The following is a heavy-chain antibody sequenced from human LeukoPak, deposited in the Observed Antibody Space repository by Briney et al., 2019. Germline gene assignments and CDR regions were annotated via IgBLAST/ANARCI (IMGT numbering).Heavy chain of an antibody. J-gene: IGHJ4*02. CDR1: GFTLRTSW. D-gene: IGHD3-16*01. Sequence: PGGSLRLSCAASGFTLRTSWMSWVRQAPGKGLEWVGNIKQDGSEKNYVDSVKGRFTISRDNAKNSLYLQMNSLRADDTAVYYCAKDGRGPLDWGQGTLVTVSS. CDR2: IKQDGSEK. CDR3: AKDGRGPLD. V-gene: IGHV3-7*01.